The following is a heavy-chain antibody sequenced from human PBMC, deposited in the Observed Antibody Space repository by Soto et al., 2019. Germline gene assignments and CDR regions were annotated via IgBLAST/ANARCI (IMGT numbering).Heavy chain of an antibody. V-gene: IGHV4-31*03. J-gene: IGHJ6*02. CDR3: ARSPDSSGYYPRWYYYGMDV. Sequence: SETLSLTCTVSGGSISSGGYYWSWIRQHPGKGLEWIGYIYYSGSTYYNPSLKSRVTISVDTSKNQFSLKLNSVTAADTAVYYCARSPDSSGYYPRWYYYGMDVWGQGTTVTVSS. CDR2: IYYSGST. CDR1: GGSISSGGYY. D-gene: IGHD3-22*01.